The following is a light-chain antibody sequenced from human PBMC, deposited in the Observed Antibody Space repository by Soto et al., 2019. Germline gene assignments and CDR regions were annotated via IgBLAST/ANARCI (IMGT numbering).Light chain of an antibody. CDR1: QSDSSN. CDR3: QQYNNWPRAFT. CDR2: GSS. Sequence: EIVMTQSPATLSVSPGERATLSCRASQSDSSNLAWYQQKPGQAPRLLIYGSSTRATSIPARFSGSGSGTEFALTISSLQSEDFAVYYCQQYNNWPRAFTFGPGTKVDIK. J-gene: IGKJ3*01. V-gene: IGKV3-15*01.